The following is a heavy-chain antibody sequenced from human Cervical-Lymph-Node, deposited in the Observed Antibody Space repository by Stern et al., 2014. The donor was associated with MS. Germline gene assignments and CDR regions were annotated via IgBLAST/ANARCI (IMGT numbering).Heavy chain of an antibody. V-gene: IGHV3-33*01. CDR1: GFTFSSYG. D-gene: IGHD2-2*01. Sequence: QVQLGQSGGGVVKPGRSLRLACAASGFTFSSYGMHWVRPAPDQGLEWVAVIWYDGSKKYYADSVKGRFTISRDNSKNTLYLQMNSLRAEDTAVYYCARDSSKGGSNYWGQGTLVTVSS. CDR2: IWYDGSKK. CDR3: ARDSSKGGSNY. J-gene: IGHJ4*02.